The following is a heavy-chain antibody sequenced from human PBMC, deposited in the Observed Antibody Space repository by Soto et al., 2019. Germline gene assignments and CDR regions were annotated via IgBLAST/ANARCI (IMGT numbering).Heavy chain of an antibody. V-gene: IGHV1-3*01. CDR3: ARDLAYCGGDCYPIDY. CDR1: GYTFTGYA. D-gene: IGHD2-21*02. CDR2: INAGNGNT. J-gene: IGHJ4*02. Sequence: GASVKVSCKASGYTFTGYAMHWVRQAPGQRLEWMGWINAGNGNTKYSQKFQGRVTITTDTSTSTAYMELRSLRSDDTAVYYCARDLAYCGGDCYPIDYWGQGTLVTVSS.